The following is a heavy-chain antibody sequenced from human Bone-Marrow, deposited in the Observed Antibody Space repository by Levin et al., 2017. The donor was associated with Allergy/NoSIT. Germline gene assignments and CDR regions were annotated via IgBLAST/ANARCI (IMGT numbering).Heavy chain of an antibody. CDR1: GFTFSSYG. Sequence: PGGSLRLSCAASGFTFSSYGMHWVRQAPGKGLEWVAVISSDGSSKDYADFAKGRFTISRDNSENTVDLQMNSLRAEDTAVYYCANDYYPHIIMRVVAPPLYDWGQGTRVTVSS. D-gene: IGHD3-22*01. V-gene: IGHV3-30*18. J-gene: IGHJ4*02. CDR3: ANDYYPHIIMRVVAPPLYD. CDR2: ISSDGSSK.